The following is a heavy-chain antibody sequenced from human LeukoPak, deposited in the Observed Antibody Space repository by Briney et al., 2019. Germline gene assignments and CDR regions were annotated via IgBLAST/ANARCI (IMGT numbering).Heavy chain of an antibody. CDR1: GYSFTNHA. CDR3: ARDTGDSSGWYMNY. V-gene: IGHV1-3*01. Sequence: ASVKVSCKASGYSFTNHAIHWVRQAHGQRLEWMGWINVGNGNTKYSQMFQGRVTITRDTSANTAYMELSSLRSEDTAVYYCARDTGDSSGWYMNYWGQGTLVTVSS. CDR2: INVGNGNT. J-gene: IGHJ4*02. D-gene: IGHD6-19*01.